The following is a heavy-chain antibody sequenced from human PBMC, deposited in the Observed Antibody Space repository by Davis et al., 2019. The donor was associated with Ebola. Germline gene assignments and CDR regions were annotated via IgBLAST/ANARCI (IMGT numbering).Heavy chain of an antibody. CDR2: ISASEGHT. D-gene: IGHD2-15*01. V-gene: IGHV3-23*01. J-gene: IGHJ4*02. Sequence: GESLKIPCAASGFTFSHYDMSWVRHVPGTGLEWVSTISASEGHTHYSDSVRGRFTISRDNSKNTLYLQMNSLRAEDTATYYCARYCHYTDCSYFDCWGQGTMVAVSS. CDR3: ARYCHYTDCSYFDC. CDR1: GFTFSHYD.